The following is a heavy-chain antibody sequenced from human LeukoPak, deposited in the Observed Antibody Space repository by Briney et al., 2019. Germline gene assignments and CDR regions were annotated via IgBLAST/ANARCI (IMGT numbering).Heavy chain of an antibody. D-gene: IGHD2-2*01. J-gene: IGHJ4*02. CDR1: GYTFTGYY. Sequence: ASVKVSCKASGYTFTGYYMHWVRQAPRQGLEWMGRINPNSGGTNYAQKFQGRVTMTRDTSISTAYMELSRLRSDDTAVYYCARGMIGYQLLTVDYWGQGTLVTVFS. CDR2: INPNSGGT. V-gene: IGHV1-2*06. CDR3: ARGMIGYQLLTVDY.